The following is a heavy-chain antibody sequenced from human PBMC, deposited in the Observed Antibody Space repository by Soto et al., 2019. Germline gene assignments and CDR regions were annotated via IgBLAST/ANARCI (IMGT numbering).Heavy chain of an antibody. J-gene: IGHJ4*02. CDR2: IYYSGST. D-gene: IGHD3-9*01. CDR1: GGSISSGGYY. V-gene: IGHV4-31*03. Sequence: SETLSLTCTVSGGSISSGGYYWSWIRQHPGKGLEWIGYIYYSGSTYYNPSLKSRVTISVDTSKNQFSLKLSSVTAADTGTYYCAHKGPEDWPLDYWGQGTLVTVSS. CDR3: AHKGPEDWPLDY.